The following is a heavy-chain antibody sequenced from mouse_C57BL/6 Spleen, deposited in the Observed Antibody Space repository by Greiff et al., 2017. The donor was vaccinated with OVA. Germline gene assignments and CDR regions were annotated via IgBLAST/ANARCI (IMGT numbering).Heavy chain of an antibody. CDR2: ISSGGSYT. V-gene: IGHV5-6*01. J-gene: IGHJ3*01. CDR3: ARQRGNYGNYLAY. CDR1: GFTFSSYG. Sequence: EVMLVESGGDLVKPGGSLKLSCAASGFTFSSYGMSWVRQTPDTRLEWVATISSGGSYTYYPDSVQGRFTISRDNAKNTLYLQMSSLKSEDTAMDYCARQRGNYGNYLAYWGQGTLVTVSA. D-gene: IGHD2-1*01.